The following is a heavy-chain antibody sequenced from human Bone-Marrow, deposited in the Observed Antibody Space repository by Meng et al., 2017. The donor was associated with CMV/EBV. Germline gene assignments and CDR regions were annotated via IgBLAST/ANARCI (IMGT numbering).Heavy chain of an antibody. J-gene: IGHJ4*02. V-gene: IGHV4-34*01. D-gene: IGHD3-22*01. CDR2: INHSGST. CDR1: GSS. Sequence: GSSWSWIRQPPGKGLEWIGEINHSGSTNYNPSLKSRVTISVDTSKNQFSLKLSSVTAADTAVYYCARMARPRASVYYYDSNGPFDYWGQGTLVTVSS. CDR3: ARMARPRASVYYYDSNGPFDY.